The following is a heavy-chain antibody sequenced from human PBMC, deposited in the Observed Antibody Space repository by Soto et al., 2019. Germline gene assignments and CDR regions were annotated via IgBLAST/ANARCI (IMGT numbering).Heavy chain of an antibody. J-gene: IGHJ4*02. CDR1: GFSFSAYS. V-gene: IGHV3-48*02. D-gene: IGHD3-10*01. CDR2: TSTSSTTK. CDR3: AGSYSSGNWYFDY. Sequence: GGSLRLSCAASGFSFSAYSMNWVRQAPGKGLEWIAYTSTSSTTKYYADSVRGRFSISRDNANDLLYLDMDKLRDEDTGIYYCAGSYSSGNWYFDYWGLGPPVTVSS.